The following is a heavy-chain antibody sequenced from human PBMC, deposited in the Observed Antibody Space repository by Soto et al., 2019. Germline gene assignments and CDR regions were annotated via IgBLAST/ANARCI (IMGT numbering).Heavy chain of an antibody. Sequence: PGGSLRLFCAASGFTVSSNYMSWVRQAPGKGLEWVSVIYSGGSTYYADSVKGRFTISRDNSKNTLYLQMNSLRAEDTAVYYCAREYYDSSGYYRSYWGQGTLVTVSS. CDR3: AREYYDSSGYYRSY. V-gene: IGHV3-53*01. J-gene: IGHJ4*02. D-gene: IGHD3-22*01. CDR2: IYSGGST. CDR1: GFTVSSNY.